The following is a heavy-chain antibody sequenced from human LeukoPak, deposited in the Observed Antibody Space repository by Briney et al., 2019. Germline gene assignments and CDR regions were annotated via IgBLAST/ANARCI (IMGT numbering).Heavy chain of an antibody. Sequence: GGSLRLSCAASGFTFSSYATSWVRQAPGKGLEWVSAISGSGGSTYYADSVKGRFTISRDNSKNTLYLQMNSLRAEDTAVYYCAKDRYSYGWDYYFDYWGQGTLVTVSS. D-gene: IGHD5-18*01. CDR3: AKDRYSYGWDYYFDY. J-gene: IGHJ4*02. V-gene: IGHV3-23*01. CDR2: ISGSGGST. CDR1: GFTFSSYA.